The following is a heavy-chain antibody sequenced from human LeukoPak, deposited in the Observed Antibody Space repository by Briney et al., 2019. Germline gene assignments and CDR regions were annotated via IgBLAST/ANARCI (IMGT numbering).Heavy chain of an antibody. CDR2: VFPGGADI. J-gene: IGHJ6*02. CDR3: ARSRVTYYYNYGMDV. CDR1: GFSFSTYW. Sequence: GASLKISCKGSGFSFSTYWIGWVRQMPGKGLEWMGIVFPGGADIRYSPSFQGQVTISADKSISTAYLQWSSLKASDSAIYYCARSRVTYYYNYGMDVWGQGTTVSV. V-gene: IGHV5-51*01. D-gene: IGHD2-21*02.